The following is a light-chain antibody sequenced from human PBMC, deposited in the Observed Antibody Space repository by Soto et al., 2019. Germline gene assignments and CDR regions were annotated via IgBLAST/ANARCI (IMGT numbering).Light chain of an antibody. CDR2: DAS. V-gene: IGKV3-11*01. Sequence: EIVLTQSPATLSLSPGERASLSCRAAENLRTFLSWYQQKAGQAPRLLIYDASNRATGIPDRFSGSGSGTDFTLTISSLQSEDFAVYFCQQYNSWPQTFGQRTKVDI. J-gene: IGKJ1*01. CDR3: QQYNSWPQT. CDR1: ENLRTF.